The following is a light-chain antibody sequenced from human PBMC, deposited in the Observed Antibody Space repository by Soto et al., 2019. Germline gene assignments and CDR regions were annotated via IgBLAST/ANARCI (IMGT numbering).Light chain of an antibody. CDR3: QQYNNWPRT. V-gene: IGKV3-15*01. J-gene: IGKJ1*01. CDR2: GAS. CDR1: QRVGSN. Sequence: EVVMTQSPDTLSVSPGERATLSCRASQRVGSNLAWYQQKLGQAPRLLIYGASTRATDIPPRFSASGSGTEFTLTISSLQPEDFEIYYCQQYNNWPRTFGPGTKVDIX.